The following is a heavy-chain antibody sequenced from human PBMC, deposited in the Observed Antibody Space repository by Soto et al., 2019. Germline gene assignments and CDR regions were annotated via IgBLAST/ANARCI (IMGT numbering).Heavy chain of an antibody. CDR3: ARGGGYFYMDV. Sequence: SETLSLTCAVYGGSFSGYYWSWIRQPPGKGLEWTGEINHSGSTNYNPSLKSRLTISVDTSKNQISLKLSSVTAADTAVYYCARGGGYFYMDVWGKGTTVTVSS. CDR2: INHSGST. CDR1: GGSFSGYY. V-gene: IGHV4-34*01. J-gene: IGHJ6*03. D-gene: IGHD1-26*01.